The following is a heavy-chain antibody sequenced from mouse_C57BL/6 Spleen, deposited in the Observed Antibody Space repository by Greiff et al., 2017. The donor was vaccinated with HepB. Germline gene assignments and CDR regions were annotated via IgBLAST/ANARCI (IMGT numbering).Heavy chain of an antibody. CDR3: ARGNSNYDYFDY. D-gene: IGHD2-5*01. Sequence: QVQLKESGAELARPGASVKMSCKASGYTFTSYTMHWVKQRPGQGLEWIGYINPSSGYTKYNQKFKDKATLTADKSSSTAYMQLSSLTSGDSAVYYCARGNSNYDYFDYWGQGTTLTVSS. CDR2: INPSSGYT. CDR1: GYTFTSYT. J-gene: IGHJ2*01. V-gene: IGHV1-4*01.